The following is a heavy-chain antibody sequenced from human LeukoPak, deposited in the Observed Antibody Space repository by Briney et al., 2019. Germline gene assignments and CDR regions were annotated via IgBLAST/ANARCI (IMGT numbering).Heavy chain of an antibody. CDR1: GFTFSSYA. D-gene: IGHD2-21*02. CDR3: AKYCGGDCRHWYLDL. J-gene: IGHJ2*01. CDR2: ISGSGDST. Sequence: GGSLGLSCAASGFTFSSYAMSWVRQAPGKGLEWVSVISGSGDSTDYGDSVKGRFTISRDNSKNTMYLQMNSLRAEDTAVYYCAKYCGGDCRHWYLDLWGRGTLVTVSS. V-gene: IGHV3-23*01.